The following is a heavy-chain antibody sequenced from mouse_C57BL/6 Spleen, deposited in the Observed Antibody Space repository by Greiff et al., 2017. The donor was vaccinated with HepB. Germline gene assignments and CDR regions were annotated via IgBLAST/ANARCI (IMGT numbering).Heavy chain of an antibody. CDR2: IYPGSGNT. CDR3: ARRIYGSSWYFDV. J-gene: IGHJ1*03. CDR1: GYTFTDYY. V-gene: IGHV1-76*01. D-gene: IGHD1-1*01. Sequence: VQLQQSGAELVRPGASVKLSCKASGYTFTDYYINWVKQRPGQGLEWIARIYPGSGNTYYNEKFKGKATLTAEKSSSTAYMQLSSLTSEDSAVYFCARRIYGSSWYFDVWGTGTTVTVSS.